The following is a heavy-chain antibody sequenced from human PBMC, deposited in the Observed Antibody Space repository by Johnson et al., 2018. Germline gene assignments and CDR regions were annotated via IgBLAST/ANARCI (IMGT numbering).Heavy chain of an antibody. CDR3: AGWGYGDYGGFAI. CDR1: GFTFRNFA. J-gene: IGHJ3*02. D-gene: IGHD4-17*01. Sequence: QLVQSGGGVVQPGRSRRLSCIASGFTFRNFAMHWVRQSPGKGLEWAAYISYDGSVQYFGESVKGRFTISRDNAKNTLYLQMNNLRAEDAAVYYCAGWGYGDYGGFAIWGRGTMVTVSS. CDR2: ISYDGSVQ. V-gene: IGHV3-30*03.